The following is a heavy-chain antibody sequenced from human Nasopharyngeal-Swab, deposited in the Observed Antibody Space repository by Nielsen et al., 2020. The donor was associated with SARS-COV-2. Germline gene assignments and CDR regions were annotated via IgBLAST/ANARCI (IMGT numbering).Heavy chain of an antibody. D-gene: IGHD3-3*01. Sequence: GESLKISCAASGFTFSSYSMNWVRQAPGKGLEWVSYISNSSSTIYYADSVKGRFTISRDNAKNSLYLQMNSLRDEDTAVYYCAREYYDFWSGYIDYYYGMDVWGQGTTVTVSS. CDR1: GFTFSSYS. CDR2: ISNSSSTI. V-gene: IGHV3-48*02. J-gene: IGHJ6*02. CDR3: AREYYDFWSGYIDYYYGMDV.